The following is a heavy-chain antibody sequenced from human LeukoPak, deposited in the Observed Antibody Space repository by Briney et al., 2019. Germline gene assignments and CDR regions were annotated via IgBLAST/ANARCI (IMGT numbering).Heavy chain of an antibody. CDR1: GFTFSTHG. J-gene: IGHJ4*02. V-gene: IGHV3-33*01. CDR2: IWYDGSQK. D-gene: IGHD4-23*01. Sequence: PGGSLRLSCAASGFTFSTHGMHWVRQAPGKGLEWVAVIWYDGSQKYYADSVKGRFTISRDNSKNTLYLQMNSLRAEDTAVYYCARGASDGGNSLDYWGQGTLVTVSS. CDR3: ARGASDGGNSLDY.